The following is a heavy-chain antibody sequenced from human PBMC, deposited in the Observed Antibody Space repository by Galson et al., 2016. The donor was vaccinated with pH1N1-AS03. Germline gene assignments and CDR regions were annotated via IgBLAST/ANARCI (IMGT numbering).Heavy chain of an antibody. D-gene: IGHD3-3*01. CDR2: FIPVFITV. CDR3: AGRQNGRHYDFWSGARGFDS. CDR1: GGTFSNYA. V-gene: IGHV1-69*05. Sequence: SVKVSCKASGGTFSNYAISWVRQAPGQGLEWLGGFIPVFITVTYEQKFRGRVTITTDESTSTAYMEVRSLRSEDTAVYYCAGRQNGRHYDFWSGARGFDSWGQGTLVTVSS. J-gene: IGHJ4*02.